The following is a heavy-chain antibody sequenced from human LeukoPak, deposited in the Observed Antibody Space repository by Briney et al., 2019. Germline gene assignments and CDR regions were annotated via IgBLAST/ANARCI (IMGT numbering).Heavy chain of an antibody. V-gene: IGHV4-39*01. J-gene: IGHJ4*02. CDR1: GGSVTSSSFY. CDR2: IYHSGTA. Sequence: PSETLSLTCTVSGGSVTSSSFYWGWIRQPPGKGLEWIGSIYHSGTAYYNPSLKSRVTISVDTSKNQFSLRLSSVTAADTAVYFCASSDDNVWGTHRLYSIRIDYWGQGTLVAVSS. D-gene: IGHD3-16*02. CDR3: ASSDDNVWGTHRLYSIRIDY.